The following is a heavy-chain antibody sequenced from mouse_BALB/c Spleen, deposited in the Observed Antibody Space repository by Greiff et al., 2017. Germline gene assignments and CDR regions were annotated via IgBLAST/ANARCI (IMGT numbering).Heavy chain of an antibody. CDR1: GFTFSSYT. CDR3: ARHGGESVYDYDVYYFDY. CDR2: ISNGGGST. J-gene: IGHJ2*01. V-gene: IGHV5-12-2*01. Sequence: EVQRVESGGGLVQPGGSLKLSCAASGFTFSSYTMSWVRQTPEKRLEWVAYISNGGGSTYYPDTVKGRFTISRDNAKNTLYLQMSSLKSEDTAMYYCARHGGESVYDYDVYYFDYWGQGTTLTVSS. D-gene: IGHD2-4*01.